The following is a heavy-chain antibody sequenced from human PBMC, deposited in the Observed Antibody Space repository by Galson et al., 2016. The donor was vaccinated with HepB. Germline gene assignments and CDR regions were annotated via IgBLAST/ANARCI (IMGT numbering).Heavy chain of an antibody. V-gene: IGHV3-11*01. Sequence: SLRLSCAASGFSFNDFYMSWIRQPPGKALEWISYISHSGNTRGYADSVKGRFTVSRDNNKNSVYLQLNSLRAEDTALYYCARDVNNWTGDRRLFDLWGQGTLVAVSS. D-gene: IGHD1-1*01. CDR2: ISHSGNTR. CDR1: GFSFNDFY. J-gene: IGHJ4*02. CDR3: ARDVNNWTGDRRLFDL.